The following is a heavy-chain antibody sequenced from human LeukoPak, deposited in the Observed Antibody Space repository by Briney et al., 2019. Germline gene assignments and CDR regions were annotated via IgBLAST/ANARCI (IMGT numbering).Heavy chain of an antibody. D-gene: IGHD6-13*01. CDR1: GGSISSGGYS. CDR3: ARSSSSWRYFDY. V-gene: IGHV4-30-2*01. CDR2: IYHSGST. J-gene: IGHJ4*02. Sequence: PSQTLSLTCAVSGGSISSGGYSWSWIRQPPGTGLEGVGYIYHSGSTYYNPSLKSRVTISVDRSKNQFSLKLSSVTAADTAVYYCARSSSSWRYFDYWGQGTLVTVSS.